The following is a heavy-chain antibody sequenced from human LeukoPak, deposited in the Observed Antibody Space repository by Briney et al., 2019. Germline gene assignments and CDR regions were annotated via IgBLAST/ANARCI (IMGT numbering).Heavy chain of an antibody. D-gene: IGHD3-10*01. Sequence: GASVKVSCKASGYTFTSYGISWVRQAPGQGLEWMGWISAYNGNTNYAQKLQGRVTMTTDTSTSTAYMELRSLRSDDTAVYYCARDYRYPFPEDYYGSGSYPPYDYWGQGALVTVSS. V-gene: IGHV1-18*01. CDR3: ARDYRYPFPEDYYGSGSYPPYDY. CDR1: GYTFTSYG. CDR2: ISAYNGNT. J-gene: IGHJ4*02.